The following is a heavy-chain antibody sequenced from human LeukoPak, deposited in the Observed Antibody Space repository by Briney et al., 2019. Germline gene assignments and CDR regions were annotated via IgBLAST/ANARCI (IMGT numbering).Heavy chain of an antibody. CDR3: AKDRVGYYDSSDWFDP. Sequence: PGGSLRLSCAASGFTFSDYYMSWIRQAPGKGLEWVSYISSSGSTIYYADSVKGRFTISRDNAKNSLYLQMDSLRAEDTAVYYCAKDRVGYYDSSDWFDPWGQGTLVTVSS. J-gene: IGHJ5*02. D-gene: IGHD3-22*01. V-gene: IGHV3-11*01. CDR1: GFTFSDYY. CDR2: ISSSGSTI.